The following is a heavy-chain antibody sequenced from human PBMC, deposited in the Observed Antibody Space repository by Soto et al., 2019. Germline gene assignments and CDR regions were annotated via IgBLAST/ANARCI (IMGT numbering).Heavy chain of an antibody. CDR1: GGTFSSYA. Sequence: QVQLVQSGAEVKKPGSSAKVSCKASGGTFSSYAISWVRQAPGQGLEWMGGIIPIFGTANYAQKFQGRVTITADESTSTAYMELSSLRSEDTAVYYCAREGRYCSGGSCYPYYYGMDVWGQGTTVTVSS. J-gene: IGHJ6*02. CDR3: AREGRYCSGGSCYPYYYGMDV. V-gene: IGHV1-69*01. D-gene: IGHD2-15*01. CDR2: IIPIFGTA.